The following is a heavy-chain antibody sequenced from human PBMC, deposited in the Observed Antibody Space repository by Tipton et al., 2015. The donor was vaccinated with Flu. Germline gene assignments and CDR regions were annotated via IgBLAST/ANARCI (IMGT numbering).Heavy chain of an antibody. CDR2: IKSKTDSGTR. J-gene: IGHJ4*02. Sequence: VQLVQSGGGLVEPGGSLRLSCAASGFAFNNAWMSWVRQAPGKGLEWVGRIKSKTDSGTRDFAAPVKGRFSISRDDSRNTLYLQMNSLKTEDTAVYYCTAGVGTTDHDYWGQGTLVTVSS. CDR3: TAGVGTTDHDY. V-gene: IGHV3-15*01. CDR1: GFAFNNAW. D-gene: IGHD1-26*01.